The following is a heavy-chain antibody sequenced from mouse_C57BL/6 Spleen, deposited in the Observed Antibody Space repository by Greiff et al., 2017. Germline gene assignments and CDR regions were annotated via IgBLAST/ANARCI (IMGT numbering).Heavy chain of an antibody. V-gene: IGHV1-54*01. Sequence: VKLQESGAELVRPGTSVKVSCKASGYAFTNYLIEWVKQRPGQGLEWIGVINPGSGGTNYNEKLKGKVTLTADKSSSTAYMQRSSLTSEDSAVYFCARSEYSVSKSFDYWGQGTTLTVSA. CDR2: INPGSGGT. J-gene: IGHJ2*01. D-gene: IGHD1-1*01. CDR3: ARSEYSVSKSFDY. CDR1: GYAFTNYL.